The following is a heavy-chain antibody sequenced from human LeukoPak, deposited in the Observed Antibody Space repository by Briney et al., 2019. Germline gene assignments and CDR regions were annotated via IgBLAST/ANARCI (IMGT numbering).Heavy chain of an antibody. V-gene: IGHV4-39*02. CDR1: GGSISSSSYY. J-gene: IGHJ4*02. D-gene: IGHD3-3*01. CDR2: IYYIGST. Sequence: SETLSLTCTVSGGSISSSSYYWGWIRQPPGTGLEWIGSIYYIGSTCYNPSLKSRVTISVATSKTQFSLKLSSVTAADTAVYYCARARREWPIDAGGQGTLVTVS. CDR3: ARARREWPIDA.